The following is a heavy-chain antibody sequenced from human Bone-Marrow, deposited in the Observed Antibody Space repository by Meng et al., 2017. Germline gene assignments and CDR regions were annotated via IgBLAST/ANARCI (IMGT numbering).Heavy chain of an antibody. CDR2: IDPRSGDT. Sequence: VRLVKSGAEVKNPGAPVKVSCKPSGYTFTADGLHWVRQAPGQGLDWMGRIDPRSGDTQYAQNFQGRVTMTRDTSISTTYMELSRLRSDDTAVYYCVRDEDISAAGKLFGDYWGQGTLVTVSS. J-gene: IGHJ4*02. CDR3: VRDEDISAAGKLFGDY. CDR1: GYTFTADG. V-gene: IGHV1-2*06. D-gene: IGHD6-13*01.